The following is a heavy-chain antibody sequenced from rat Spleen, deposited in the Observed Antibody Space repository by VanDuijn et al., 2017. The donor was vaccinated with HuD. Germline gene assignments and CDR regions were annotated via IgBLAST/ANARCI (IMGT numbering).Heavy chain of an antibody. CDR1: GFIFSDHY. V-gene: IGHV5-20*01. CDR3: TNNWELYY. J-gene: IGHJ2*01. D-gene: IGHD5-1*01. CDR2: ISYDAGGT. Sequence: EVQLVESGGGLVQPGRSLKLSCAASGFIFSDHYVAWVRQAPTMGLEWVATISYDAGGTYYRDSVKGRFTISRDNAENTVYLQMNSLRSEDTATYYCTNNWELYYWGQGVMVTVSS.